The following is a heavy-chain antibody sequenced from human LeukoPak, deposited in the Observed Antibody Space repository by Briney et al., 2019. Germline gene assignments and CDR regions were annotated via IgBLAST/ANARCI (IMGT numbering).Heavy chain of an antibody. D-gene: IGHD2-15*01. Sequence: PSETLSLTCTVSGVAIYSSTYYWAWLRQPPGKGLEFIGSIYYNEDTYSNPSLKSRLTISVDTSTNQFSLRLNSVTAADTAVYFCARQLAAGNDAFDIWGQGTMVTVSS. CDR1: GVAIYSSTYY. CDR2: IYYNEDT. CDR3: ARQLAAGNDAFDI. V-gene: IGHV4-39*01. J-gene: IGHJ3*02.